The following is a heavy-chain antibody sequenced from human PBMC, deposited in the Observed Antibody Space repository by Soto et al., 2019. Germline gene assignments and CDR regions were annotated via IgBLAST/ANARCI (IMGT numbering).Heavy chain of an antibody. J-gene: IGHJ5*02. V-gene: IGHV5-51*04. Sequence: GESLKISDKGSGCRFTSYWIGWVRQMPGKGLEWMGIIYPGDSDTRYSPSFQGQVTISADKPISTAYLQWSSLKASDTAMYYCARGFSGYSSGWYRWFDPWGQGTLVTVSS. CDR2: IYPGDSDT. D-gene: IGHD6-19*01. CDR3: ARGFSGYSSGWYRWFDP. CDR1: GCRFTSYW.